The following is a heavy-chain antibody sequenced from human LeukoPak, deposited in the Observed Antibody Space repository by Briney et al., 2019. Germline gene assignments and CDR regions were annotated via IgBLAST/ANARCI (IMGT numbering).Heavy chain of an antibody. CDR2: ISAYNGNT. CDR3: ARDWDLLTTGLYYFDY. V-gene: IGHV1-18*01. D-gene: IGHD1-26*01. J-gene: IGHJ4*02. Sequence: ASVKVSCKASGYTFTSYGISWVRQAPGQGLEWMGWISAYNGNTNYAQKLQGRVTMTTDTSTSTAYMGLRSLRSDDTAVYYCARDWDLLTTGLYYFDYWGQGTLVTVSS. CDR1: GYTFTSYG.